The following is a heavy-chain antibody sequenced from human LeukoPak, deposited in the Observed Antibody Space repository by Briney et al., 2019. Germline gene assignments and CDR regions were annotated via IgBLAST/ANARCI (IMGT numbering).Heavy chain of an antibody. D-gene: IGHD2-2*01. V-gene: IGHV1-18*01. Sequence: GASVRVSCKASGYTFINFGINWVRQTPGQGLEWMGWISGNNDNPNYGQKFQGRFTVTTDSSTNTAYMELRNLRLDDTAAYYCARDGTSTDDYWGQGTLVTVSS. CDR2: ISGNNDNP. CDR3: ARDGTSTDDY. J-gene: IGHJ4*02. CDR1: GYTFINFG.